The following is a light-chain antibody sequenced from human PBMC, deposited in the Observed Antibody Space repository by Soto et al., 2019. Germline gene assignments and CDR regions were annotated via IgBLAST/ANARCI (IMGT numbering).Light chain of an antibody. CDR3: CSYAGSSTVV. Sequence: QSVLTQPASVSGSPGQSITISCTGTSSDVGSYNLVSWYQQHPGKAPKLMIYEGSKRPSGVSNRFSDSKSGNTASLTISGLQAEDEADYYCCSYAGSSTVVFGGGTTLTVL. J-gene: IGLJ2*01. V-gene: IGLV2-23*01. CDR2: EGS. CDR1: SSDVGSYNL.